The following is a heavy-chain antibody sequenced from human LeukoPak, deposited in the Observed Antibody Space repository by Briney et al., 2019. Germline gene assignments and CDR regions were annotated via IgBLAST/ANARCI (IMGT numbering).Heavy chain of an antibody. Sequence: GGSLRLSCAASGFTFSNYAVMWVRQAPGQGLEWVSAITSGGAPRYADSVKGRFTISRDNSKNTLYLQMNSLRAEDTAQYFCARDSNGDYMGAFEFWGRGTVVTVSS. CDR1: GFTFSNYA. CDR3: ARDSNGDYMGAFEF. CDR2: ITSGGAP. V-gene: IGHV3-23*01. J-gene: IGHJ3*01. D-gene: IGHD4-17*01.